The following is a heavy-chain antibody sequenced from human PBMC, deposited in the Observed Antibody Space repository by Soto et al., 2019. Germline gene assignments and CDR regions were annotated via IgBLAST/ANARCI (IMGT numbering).Heavy chain of an antibody. D-gene: IGHD3-16*01. J-gene: IGHJ6*02. V-gene: IGHV1-18*01. Sequence: QVQLVQSGDEVRKPGSSVKVSCKASGYIFVNYGIAWVRQAPGQGLEWMGGISPYSGNTHYASKAQRSLPMTPHPSPSPAYLDLPTLTSDDTALYYYPMVDHYVTPTPQDVWDQETTVTVSS. CDR3: PMVDHYVTPTPQDV. CDR2: ISPYSGNT. CDR1: GYIFVNYG.